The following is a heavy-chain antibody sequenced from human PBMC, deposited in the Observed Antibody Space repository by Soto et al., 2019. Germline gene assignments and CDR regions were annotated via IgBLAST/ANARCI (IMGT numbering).Heavy chain of an antibody. CDR2: TYYRSKWYN. CDR1: GDSVSSNSAA. CDR3: ARSKVQRGYYYYYMDV. J-gene: IGHJ6*03. Sequence: SQTLSLTCAISGDSVSSNSAAWNWIRQSPSRGFEWLGRTYYRSKWYNDYAVSVKSRITINPDTSKNQFSLQLSSVTPEDTAVYYCARSKVQRGYYYYYMDVWGKGTTVTVSS. V-gene: IGHV6-1*01.